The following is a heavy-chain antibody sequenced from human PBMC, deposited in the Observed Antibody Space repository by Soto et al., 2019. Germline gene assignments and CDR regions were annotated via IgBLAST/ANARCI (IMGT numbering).Heavy chain of an antibody. J-gene: IGHJ3*02. D-gene: IGHD1-26*01. CDR3: AIRGIVGATTWLSLHI. V-gene: IGHV5-10-1*01. CDR1: GYSFTSYW. Sequence: PGESLTISCKGSGYSFTSYWISWVRQMPGKGLEWMGRIDPSDSYTNYSPSFQGHVTISADKSISTAYLQWSSLKASDTAMYYGAIRGIVGATTWLSLHIWGQGT. CDR2: IDPSDSYT.